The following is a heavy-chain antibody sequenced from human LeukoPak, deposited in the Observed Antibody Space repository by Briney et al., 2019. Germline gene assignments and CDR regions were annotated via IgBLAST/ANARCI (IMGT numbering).Heavy chain of an antibody. V-gene: IGHV1-2*02. D-gene: IGHD6-19*01. CDR2: INPNSGGT. Sequence: ASVKVSCKASGYTFTGYYMHWVRQAPGQGLEWMGWINPNSGGTNYAQKFQGRVTMTRDTSISAAYMELSRLRSDDTAVYYCASTARPASYSSGWGTFDYWGQGTLVTVSS. CDR1: GYTFTGYY. CDR3: ASTARPASYSSGWGTFDY. J-gene: IGHJ4*02.